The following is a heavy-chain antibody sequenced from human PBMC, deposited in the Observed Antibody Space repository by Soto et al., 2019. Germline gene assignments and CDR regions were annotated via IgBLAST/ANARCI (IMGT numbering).Heavy chain of an antibody. V-gene: IGHV4-39*01. CDR1: GGSISSSSYY. J-gene: IGHJ5*02. CDR3: ARLVGYPYQNWFDP. D-gene: IGHD1-26*01. CDR2: IYYSGST. Sequence: SETLSLTCTVSGGSISSSSYYWGWIRQPPGKGLEWIGSIYYSGSTYYNPSLKSRVTISVDTSKNQFSLKLSSVTAADTAVYYCARLVGYPYQNWFDPWGQGTLVTVSS.